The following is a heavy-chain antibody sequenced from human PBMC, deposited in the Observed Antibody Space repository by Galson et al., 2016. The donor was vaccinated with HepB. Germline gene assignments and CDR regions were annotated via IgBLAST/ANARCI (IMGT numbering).Heavy chain of an antibody. CDR2: ITYDEGSR. D-gene: IGHD6-19*01. Sequence: SLRLSCAASGFTVSSHGMHWIRQVPGKGLEWVGVITYDEGSRHYPDSVKGRFTISRDDSKNTVSLQMNSLRVEETALYYCAREADSGWYRVVDYWGVGTLVTVSS. CDR3: AREADSGWYRVVDY. V-gene: IGHV3-30*03. J-gene: IGHJ4*02. CDR1: GFTVSSHG.